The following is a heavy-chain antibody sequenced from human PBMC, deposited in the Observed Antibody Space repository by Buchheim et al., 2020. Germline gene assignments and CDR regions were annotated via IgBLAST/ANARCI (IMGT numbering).Heavy chain of an antibody. CDR1: GFTFSSYS. D-gene: IGHD6-19*01. J-gene: IGHJ3*02. CDR3: AKNQREWLVRRDAFDI. CDR2: ISYDGSKT. V-gene: IGHV3-30-3*02. Sequence: QVQLVESGGGVVQPGRSLKLSCAASGFTFSSYSMQWVRQAPGKGLEWVAIISYDGSKTYYADSVKGRLTISRDNSKNTLYLQMNSLRAEDTAVYYCAKNQREWLVRRDAFDIWGQGT.